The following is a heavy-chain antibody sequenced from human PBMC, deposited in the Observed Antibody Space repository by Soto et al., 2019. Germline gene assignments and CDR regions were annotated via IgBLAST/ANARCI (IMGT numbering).Heavy chain of an antibody. V-gene: IGHV1-69*08. Sequence: QVQLVQSGAEVKKPGSSVKVSCKASGGSFSSYTISWVRQAPGQGLEWMGRIIPILGIANYAQKFQGRVTITADKSTSTAYMELSSLRSEDTAVYYCARDASHCSGGSCYHENYYFDYWGQGTLVTVSS. D-gene: IGHD2-15*01. CDR2: IIPILGIA. CDR1: GGSFSSYT. J-gene: IGHJ4*02. CDR3: ARDASHCSGGSCYHENYYFDY.